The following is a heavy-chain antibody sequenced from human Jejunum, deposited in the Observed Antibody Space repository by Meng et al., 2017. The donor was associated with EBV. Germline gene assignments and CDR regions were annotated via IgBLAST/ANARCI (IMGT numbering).Heavy chain of an antibody. V-gene: IGHV3-23*01. CDR2: ISGTGGST. CDR3: VRDGYNYIPFDY. Sequence: EVQLLGSGGGLVEPGGSLRLSCAASGFTLNSYAMSWVRQAPGKGLEWVSFISGTGGSTDYADSVKGRFTISRDNSKNTLYLQMDRLRAEDTAVYYCVRDGYNYIPFDYWDQGPLVTVYS. J-gene: IGHJ4*02. D-gene: IGHD5-24*01. CDR1: GFTLNSYA.